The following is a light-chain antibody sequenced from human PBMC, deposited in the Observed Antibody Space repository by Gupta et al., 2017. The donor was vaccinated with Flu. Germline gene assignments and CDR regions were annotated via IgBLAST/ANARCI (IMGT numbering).Light chain of an antibody. CDR2: GAS. CDR3: QQYNNWPRT. V-gene: IGKV3-15*01. Sequence: DIVMTQSPATLSVSPGERATLSCRASQSVSSNLAWYQQKPGQAPRLLIYGASTRATGIPARISGSGSETEFTLTISSLQSEDFAVYHCQQYNNWPRTFGQGTKVEIK. CDR1: QSVSSN. J-gene: IGKJ1*01.